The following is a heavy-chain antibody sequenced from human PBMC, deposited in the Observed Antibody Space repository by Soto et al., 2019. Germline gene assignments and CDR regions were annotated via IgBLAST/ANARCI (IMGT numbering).Heavy chain of an antibody. D-gene: IGHD3-3*01. Sequence: GLEXXGWISAYNGNTNYAQKLQGRVTMTTDTSTSTAYMELRSLRSDDTAVYYCXXXXXXXFWSGNPKSNYGMDVWGQGTTVTVSS. CDR3: XXXXXXXFWSGNPKSNYGMDV. V-gene: IGHV1-18*01. CDR2: ISAYNGNT. J-gene: IGHJ6*02.